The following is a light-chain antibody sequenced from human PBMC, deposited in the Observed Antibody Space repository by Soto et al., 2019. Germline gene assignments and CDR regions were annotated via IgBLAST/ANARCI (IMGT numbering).Light chain of an antibody. CDR3: QTWGTGIVV. V-gene: IGLV4-69*01. Sequence: QSVLTQSPSASASLGASVKLTCTLSSGHSSYVIAWHQQQPEEGPRYLMKLNSDGSHTKGDGIPDRFSGSSSGAERYLTISSLQSEDEADYYCQTWGTGIVVFGGGTKLTV. CDR1: SGHSSYV. J-gene: IGLJ2*01. CDR2: LNSDGSH.